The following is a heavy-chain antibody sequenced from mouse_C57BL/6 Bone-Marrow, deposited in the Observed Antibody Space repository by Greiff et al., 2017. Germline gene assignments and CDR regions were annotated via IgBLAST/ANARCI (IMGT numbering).Heavy chain of an antibody. CDR2: IDPSDSYT. V-gene: IGHV1-50*01. CDR1: GYTFTSYW. CDR3: ARALYYFWYFDV. Sequence: QVQLQQPGAELVKPGASVKLSCKASGYTFTSYWMQWVKQRPGQGLEWIGEIDPSDSYTNYNQKFKGKATLTVDTSSSTAYMQLSSLTSEDSAVFYCARALYYFWYFDVWGTGPTVTVSS. D-gene: IGHD1-1*01. J-gene: IGHJ1*03.